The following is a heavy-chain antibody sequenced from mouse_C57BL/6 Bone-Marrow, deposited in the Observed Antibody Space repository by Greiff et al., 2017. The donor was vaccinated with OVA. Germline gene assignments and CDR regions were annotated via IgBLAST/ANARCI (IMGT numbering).Heavy chain of an antibody. V-gene: IGHV7-1*01. Sequence: EVQRVESGGGLVQSGRSLRLSCATSGFTFSDFYMEWVRQAPGKGLEWIAASRNKANDYTTEYSASVKGRFIVSRDTSQSILYLQMNALRAEDTAIYYCARYGSVLFDYWGQGTTLTVSS. D-gene: IGHD1-1*01. CDR3: ARYGSVLFDY. J-gene: IGHJ2*01. CDR1: GFTFSDFY. CDR2: SRNKANDYTT.